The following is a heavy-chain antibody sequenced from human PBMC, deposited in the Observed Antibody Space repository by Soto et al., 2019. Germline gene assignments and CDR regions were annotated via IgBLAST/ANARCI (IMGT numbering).Heavy chain of an antibody. CDR3: ARAWAVPGSHWGD. CDR2: IYFSVST. J-gene: IGHJ4*02. D-gene: IGHD6-19*01. CDR1: GDSMNPYY. V-gene: IGHV4-59*01. Sequence: QVQLQESGPGLVKPSETLSLTCTVSGDSMNPYYWSWIRQPPGKGLEWIGYIYFSVSTNFNPSLKSRVTLSLDTSKMQFFMKLTSVTAADTAVYYCARAWAVPGSHWGDWGRGTLVTVSS.